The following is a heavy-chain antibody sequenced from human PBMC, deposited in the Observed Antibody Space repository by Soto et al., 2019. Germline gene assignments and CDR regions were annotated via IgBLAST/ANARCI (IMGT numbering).Heavy chain of an antibody. CDR3: ARHKYSVYVKFDY. V-gene: IGHV4-34*01. CDR1: GGSFSDYY. CDR2: INHSGST. D-gene: IGHD5-12*01. Sequence: SETLSLTCAVFGGSFSDYYWSWIRQPPGKGLEWLGEINHSGSTNYNPSLKSRVTISVDTSKNHFSLKLSSVTAADTAVYYCARHKYSVYVKFDYWGQGTLVTVSS. J-gene: IGHJ4*02.